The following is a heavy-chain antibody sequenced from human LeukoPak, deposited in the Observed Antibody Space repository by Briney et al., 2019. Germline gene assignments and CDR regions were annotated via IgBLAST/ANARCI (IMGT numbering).Heavy chain of an antibody. D-gene: IGHD6-6*01. V-gene: IGHV3-33*01. J-gene: IGHJ4*02. Sequence: GGSLRLSCAASGFDLSAYAMHWVRQAPGKGLEWVAVIWFDESIKYYADAVKGRFTISRDNSKNTLYLQMNSLRAEDTAVYYCAGLYSNSRPAAMGTLFDNWGQGTLVTVSS. CDR3: AGLYSNSRPAAMGTLFDN. CDR1: GFDLSAYA. CDR2: IWFDESIK.